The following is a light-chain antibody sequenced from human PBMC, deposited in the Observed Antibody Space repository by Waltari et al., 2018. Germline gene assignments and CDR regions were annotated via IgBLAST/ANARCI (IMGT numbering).Light chain of an antibody. CDR2: DAS. Sequence: EIVLTQSPATLSLSPGARATLPCRASQSVSSKLAWYQQKPGQAPRLLMYDASNRATGIPARFSGSGSGTDFTLTISSLEPEDFAVYYCHQRNNWPFTFGQGTKLEIK. V-gene: IGKV3-11*01. CDR3: HQRNNWPFT. J-gene: IGKJ2*01. CDR1: QSVSSK.